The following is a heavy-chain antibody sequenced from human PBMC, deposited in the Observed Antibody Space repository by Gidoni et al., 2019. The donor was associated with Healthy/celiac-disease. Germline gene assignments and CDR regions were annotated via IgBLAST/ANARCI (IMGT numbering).Heavy chain of an antibody. Sequence: QVQLQPWGAGLLKPSETLSLTCAVYGGSFSGYYWSWIRHPPGKGLEWIGEINHSGSTNYNPSLKSRVTISVDTSKNQFSLKLSSVTAADTAVYCCARGSFGILDPWGQGTLVTVSS. V-gene: IGHV4-34*01. CDR2: INHSGST. CDR3: ARGSFGILDP. D-gene: IGHD3-10*01. J-gene: IGHJ5*02. CDR1: GGSFSGYY.